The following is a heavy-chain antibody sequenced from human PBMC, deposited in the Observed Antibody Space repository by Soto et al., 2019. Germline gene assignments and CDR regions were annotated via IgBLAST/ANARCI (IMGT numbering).Heavy chain of an antibody. Sequence: ASVKVSCKASGYIFTNYDINWVRQATGQGLEYLGWINPNSGNTGYVQKFQGRVTMTRNTSISTAYMELSSLRSEDTAVYYCARERTGTTSMEVWGQGTTVTVSS. CDR1: GYIFTNYD. V-gene: IGHV1-8*01. CDR2: INPNSGNT. D-gene: IGHD1-1*01. J-gene: IGHJ6*02. CDR3: ARERTGTTSMEV.